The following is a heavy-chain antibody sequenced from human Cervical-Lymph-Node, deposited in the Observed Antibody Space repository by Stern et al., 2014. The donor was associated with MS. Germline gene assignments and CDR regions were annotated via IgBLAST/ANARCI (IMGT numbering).Heavy chain of an antibody. V-gene: IGHV4-59*01. CDR1: GGSMNSYY. J-gene: IGHJ4*02. D-gene: IGHD5-12*01. Sequence: MQLVESGPGLVEPSETLSLTCNVSGGSMNSYYWSWIRQPPGKGLEWIGYIFYSGSASYNPSLNSRVTISVDTSRNQFSLKLTSVTTADTAVYYCARGGASGYDPSDYWGQGTLVTVSS. CDR3: ARGGASGYDPSDY. CDR2: IFYSGSA.